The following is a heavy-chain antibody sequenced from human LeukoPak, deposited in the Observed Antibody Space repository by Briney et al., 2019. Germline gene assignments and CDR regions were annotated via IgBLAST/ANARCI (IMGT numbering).Heavy chain of an antibody. J-gene: IGHJ4*02. CDR2: INQDGGEK. D-gene: IGHD2/OR15-2a*01. V-gene: IGHV3-7*03. CDR3: AKVGRISGDFDY. Sequence: GGSLRLSCAASGFTFTSQWMTWVRQAPGKGLEWVANINQDGGEKYFLDSVKGRFTISRDNSKNTLYLQMNSLRAEDTAVYYCAKVGRISGDFDYWGQGTLVTVSS. CDR1: GFTFTSQW.